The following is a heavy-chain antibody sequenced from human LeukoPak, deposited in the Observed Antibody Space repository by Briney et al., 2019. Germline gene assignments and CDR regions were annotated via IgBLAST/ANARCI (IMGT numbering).Heavy chain of an antibody. Sequence: PSETLSLTCTVSGGSISSYYWSWIRQPPGKGLEWIGYIYYSGSTNYNPSLKSRVTISVDMSKNQFSLKLSSVTAADTAVYYCARGKLRYFDWLPLPDYWGQGTLVTFFS. V-gene: IGHV4-59*01. CDR1: GGSISSYY. CDR3: ARGKLRYFDWLPLPDY. D-gene: IGHD3-9*01. CDR2: IYYSGST. J-gene: IGHJ4*02.